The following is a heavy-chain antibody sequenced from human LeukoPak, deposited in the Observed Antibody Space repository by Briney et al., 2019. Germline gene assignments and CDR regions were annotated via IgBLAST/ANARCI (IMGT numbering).Heavy chain of an antibody. CDR2: IKPNSGDT. J-gene: IGHJ4*02. CDR3: ARGGAHTLVLTAAFIPPFAY. V-gene: IGHV1-2*02. Sequence: ASVKVSCKTSGYTFTDYYIHWVRQAPGQGLEWMGWIKPNSGDTKFAQKFQGRVTMTRDTSITTAYMELSRLRSDDTAVYYCARGGAHTLVLTAAFIPPFAYWGQGTLVTVSS. CDR1: GYTFTDYY. D-gene: IGHD2-8*01.